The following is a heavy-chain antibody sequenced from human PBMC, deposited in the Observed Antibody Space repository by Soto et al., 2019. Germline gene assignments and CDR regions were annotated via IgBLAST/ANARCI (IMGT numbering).Heavy chain of an antibody. J-gene: IGHJ6*02. Sequence: QVQLVQSGAEVKKPGSSVKVSCKASGGTFSSYTISWVRQAPGQGLEWMGRIIPILGIANYAQKFQGRVTITADKFTSTAYMELSSLRSEDTAVYYCARDLYGNLYGGHYYYYGMDGWGQGSTVTVSS. CDR3: ARDLYGNLYGGHYYYYGMDG. V-gene: IGHV1-69*08. CDR1: GGTFSSYT. CDR2: IIPILGIA. D-gene: IGHD4-17*01.